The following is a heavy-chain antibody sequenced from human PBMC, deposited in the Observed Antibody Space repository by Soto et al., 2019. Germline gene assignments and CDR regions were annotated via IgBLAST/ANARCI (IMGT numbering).Heavy chain of an antibody. J-gene: IGHJ3*02. D-gene: IGHD5-12*01. CDR2: IYYSGST. V-gene: IGHV4-39*01. CDR1: GGSISSSSYY. CDR3: ARPWSGYGEDAFAI. Sequence: QLQLQESGPGLVKPSETLSLTCTVSGGSISSSSYYWGWIRQPPGKGLEWIGSIYYSGSTYYNPSLKSRVTISVDTSKNQFSLKLSSVTAADTAVYYCARPWSGYGEDAFAIWGQGTMVTVSS.